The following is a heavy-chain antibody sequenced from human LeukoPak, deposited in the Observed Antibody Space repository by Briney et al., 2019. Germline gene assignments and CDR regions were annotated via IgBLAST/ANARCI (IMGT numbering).Heavy chain of an antibody. CDR3: ARGNSNYETYYYGMDV. Sequence: GGSLRLSCAASGFTVSSSYMSWVRQAPGKGLEWVSVIYSGGSTYYADSVKGRFTISRDNSKNTLYLQMNSLRAEDTAVYYCARGNSNYETYYYGMDVWGQGTTVTVSS. CDR1: GFTVSSSY. J-gene: IGHJ6*02. CDR2: IYSGGST. V-gene: IGHV3-66*02. D-gene: IGHD4-11*01.